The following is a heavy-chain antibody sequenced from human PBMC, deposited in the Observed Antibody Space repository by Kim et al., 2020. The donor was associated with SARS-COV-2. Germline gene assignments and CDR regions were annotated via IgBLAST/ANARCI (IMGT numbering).Heavy chain of an antibody. D-gene: IGHD1-1*01. V-gene: IGHV5-51*01. CDR3: ARSMERYYYYYYGMDV. Sequence: GESLKISCKGSGYSFTSYWIGWVRQMPGKGLEWMGIIYPGDSDTRYSPSFQGQVTISADKSISTAYLQWSSLKASDTAMYYCARSMERYYYYYYGMDVWGQGTTVTVSS. CDR2: IYPGDSDT. J-gene: IGHJ6*02. CDR1: GYSFTSYW.